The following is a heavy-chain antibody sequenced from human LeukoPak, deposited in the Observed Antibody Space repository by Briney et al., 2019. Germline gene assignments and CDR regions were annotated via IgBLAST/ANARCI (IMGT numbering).Heavy chain of an antibody. CDR2: IIPIFGTA. CDR1: GYTFTSNY. J-gene: IGHJ4*02. V-gene: IGHV1-69*13. CDR3: AREGSVGNFNFDY. D-gene: IGHD3-10*01. Sequence: SVKVSCKASGYTFTSNYIHWVRQAPGQGLEWMGGIIPIFGTANYAQKFQGRVTITADESTSTAYMELSSLRSEDTAVYYCAREGSVGNFNFDYWGQGTLVTVSS.